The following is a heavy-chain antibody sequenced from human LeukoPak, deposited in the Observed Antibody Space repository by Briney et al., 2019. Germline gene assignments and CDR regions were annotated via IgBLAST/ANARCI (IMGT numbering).Heavy chain of an antibody. J-gene: IGHJ4*02. CDR1: GFTFSSYSMN. V-gene: IGHV4-59*05. D-gene: IGHD5-18*01. CDR2: IYDNGAA. Sequence: PGGSLRLSCAASGFTFSSYSMNWVRQPPGKGLEWIGSIYDNGAAYYKPSLKSRVTISVDTTKNQFSLKLTSVTAADTAVYYCASWDTMGYWGQGTLVTVSS. CDR3: ASWDTMGY.